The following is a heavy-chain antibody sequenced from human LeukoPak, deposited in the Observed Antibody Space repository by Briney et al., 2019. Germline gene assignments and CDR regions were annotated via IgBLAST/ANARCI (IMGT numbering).Heavy chain of an antibody. D-gene: IGHD5-12*01. Sequence: SVKVSCKASGGTFSSYAISWVRPAPGQGLEWMGGIIPIFGTANYAQKFQGRVTITTDESTSTAYMELSSLRSEDTAVYYCARNSGYEVRYYYYMDVWGKGTTVTVSS. V-gene: IGHV1-69*05. CDR1: GGTFSSYA. CDR2: IIPIFGTA. J-gene: IGHJ6*03. CDR3: ARNSGYEVRYYYYMDV.